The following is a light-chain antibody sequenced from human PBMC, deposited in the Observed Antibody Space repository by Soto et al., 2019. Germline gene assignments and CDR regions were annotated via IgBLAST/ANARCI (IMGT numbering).Light chain of an antibody. Sequence: DIVMTQSPDSLAVSLGERATINCKSSQSVLFSSNNKNYLAWYQQKPGQSPKLLIYWASTRESGVPDRFSGSSSGTDFTLTIGSLQAADVAVYFCQQYYSPPWTFGPGTKVDIK. CDR2: WAS. J-gene: IGKJ1*01. CDR1: QSVLFSSNNKNY. V-gene: IGKV4-1*01. CDR3: QQYYSPPWT.